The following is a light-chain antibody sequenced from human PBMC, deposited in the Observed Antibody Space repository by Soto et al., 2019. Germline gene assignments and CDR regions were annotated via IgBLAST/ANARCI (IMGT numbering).Light chain of an antibody. V-gene: IGLV2-8*01. CDR2: EVY. J-gene: IGLJ1*01. CDR1: SSDVGGYNY. Sequence: QSALNQPPSASGSPGQSVTISCTGTSSDVGGYNYVSWYQHHPGKAPKLIIYEVYKRPSGVPDRFSGSKSGNTAALTVSGLQVEDEADYYCSSYVGNNSYVFRTGTKVTVL. CDR3: SSYVGNNSYV.